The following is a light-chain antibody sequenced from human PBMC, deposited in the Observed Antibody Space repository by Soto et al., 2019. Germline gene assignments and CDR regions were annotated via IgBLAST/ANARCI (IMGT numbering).Light chain of an antibody. V-gene: IGLV1-47*01. Sequence: QSVLTQTPSVSGTPGQRVNISCSGSSSNIGRNYVYWYHQFPGTAPKLLIYRDNERPSGVHDRFSGSKSGTSASLAISGLRSGDEADYHCATWDDSLGGPVFGGGTKVTVL. CDR1: SSNIGRNY. CDR2: RDN. CDR3: ATWDDSLGGPV. J-gene: IGLJ2*01.